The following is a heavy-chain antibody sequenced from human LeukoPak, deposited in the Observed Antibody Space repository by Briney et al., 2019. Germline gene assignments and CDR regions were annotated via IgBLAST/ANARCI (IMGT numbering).Heavy chain of an antibody. J-gene: IGHJ5*02. V-gene: IGHV3-11*03. D-gene: IGHD2-2*01. CDR3: AGPTCLRRGHCSSNP. Sequence: PGGSLRHLCAASGFTICVYRLCWIRQAPGKGLEWVSYISSSSDYTNYADSVKGRFTISRDNAKKSLYLQMDSLRAEDTAVYYCAGPTCLRRGHCSSNPWGRETVDSVSS. CDR2: ISSSSDYT. CDR1: GFTICVYR.